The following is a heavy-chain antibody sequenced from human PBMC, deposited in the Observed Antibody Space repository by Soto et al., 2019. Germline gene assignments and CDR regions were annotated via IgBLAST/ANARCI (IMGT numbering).Heavy chain of an antibody. CDR3: AKGEAFYI. CDR2: ISYDGSNK. J-gene: IGHJ3*02. V-gene: IGHV3-30*18. Sequence: QVQLVESGGGVVEPGRSLSLSCAASGFTFSSYGMHWVRQAPGKGLEWVAVISYDGSNKYYADSVKGRFTISRDNSKNTLYLQMNSLRAEDTAVYYCAKGEAFYIWGQGTMVTVAS. D-gene: IGHD1-26*01. CDR1: GFTFSSYG.